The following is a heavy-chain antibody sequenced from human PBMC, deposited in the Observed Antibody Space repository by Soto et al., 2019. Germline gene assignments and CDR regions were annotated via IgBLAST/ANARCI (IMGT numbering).Heavy chain of an antibody. J-gene: IGHJ4*02. V-gene: IGHV4-59*08. CDR1: GGSISSYY. D-gene: IGHD6-13*01. CDR3: ARQSRGVAVAGLDY. CDR2: IYYNGST. Sequence: PSETLSLTCTVSGGSISSYYWSWIWQPPGKGLEWIGYIYYNGSTNYNPSLKSRVTISLDTSKNQFSLRLSSVTAADTAVYYCARQSRGVAVAGLDYWGQGTLVTVSS.